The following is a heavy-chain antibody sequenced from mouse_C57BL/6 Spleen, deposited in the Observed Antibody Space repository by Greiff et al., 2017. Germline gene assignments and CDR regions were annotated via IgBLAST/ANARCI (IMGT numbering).Heavy chain of an antibody. J-gene: IGHJ4*01. CDR3: ARAVLTTVVARGAMDY. V-gene: IGHV1-52*01. CDR2: IDPSDSET. D-gene: IGHD1-1*01. CDR1: GYTFTSYW. Sequence: VQLQQPGAELVRPGSSVKLSCKASGYTFTSYWMHWVKQRPIQGLEWIGNIDPSDSETHYNQKFKDKATLTVDKSSSTAYMQLSSLTSEDAAVYYCARAVLTTVVARGAMDYWGQGTSVTVSS.